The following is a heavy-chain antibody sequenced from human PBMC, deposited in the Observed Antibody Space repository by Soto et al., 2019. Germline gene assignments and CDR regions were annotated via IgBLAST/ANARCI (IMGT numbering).Heavy chain of an antibody. CDR1: GVSISSRESC. CDR2: FHYGGST. Sequence: SGTLSLTCTACGVSISSRESCWGWIRQRPGKGREGSGRFHYGGSTYYNPSLKRRGTISVDTAKNQLSLRVTYGTAADTAVYYSAIGFLRSYFDYWGKGTLLTVSS. V-gene: IGHV4-39*01. CDR3: AIGFLRSYFDY. J-gene: IGHJ4*02. D-gene: IGHD3-3*01.